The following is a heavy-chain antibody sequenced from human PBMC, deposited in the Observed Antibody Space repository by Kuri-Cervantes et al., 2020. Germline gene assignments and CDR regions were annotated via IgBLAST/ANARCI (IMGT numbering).Heavy chain of an antibody. CDR2: SIPIFGTA. J-gene: IGHJ4*02. CDR3: ARDGGLTGYTFSSFDY. V-gene: IGHV1-69*13. CDR1: GGTFSSYA. D-gene: IGHD3-9*01. Sequence: SVKVSCKASGGTFSSYAISWVRQAPGQGLEWMGGSIPIFGTANYAQKFQGRVTITADESTSTAYMELSSLRSEDTAVYYCARDGGLTGYTFSSFDYWGQGTLVTVSS.